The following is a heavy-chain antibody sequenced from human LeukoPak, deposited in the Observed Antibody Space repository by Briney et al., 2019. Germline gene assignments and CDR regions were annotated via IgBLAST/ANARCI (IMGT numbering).Heavy chain of an antibody. J-gene: IGHJ4*02. V-gene: IGHV1-69*05. CDR1: GGTFSSYA. CDR3: ANLRTSIAAPVPEGD. D-gene: IGHD6-6*01. Sequence: GASVKVSCKASGGTFSSYAISWVRQAPGQGLEWMGGIIPIFGTANYAQKFQGRVTITTDESTSTAYMELSSLRSEDTAVYYCANLRTSIAAPVPEGDWGQGTLVTVSS. CDR2: IIPIFGTA.